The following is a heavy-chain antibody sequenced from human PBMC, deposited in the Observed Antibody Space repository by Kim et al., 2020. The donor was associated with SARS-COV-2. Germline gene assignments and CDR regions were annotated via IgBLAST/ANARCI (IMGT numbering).Heavy chain of an antibody. V-gene: IGHV3-30*04. Sequence: GGSLRLSCAASGFTFSSYAMHWVRQAPGKVLEWVAVISYDGSNKYYADSVKGRFTISRDNSKNTLYLQMNSLRAEDTAVYYCASMRPLRDFWSGFYMVTDAFDIWGQGTMVTVSS. CDR1: GFTFSSYA. CDR3: ASMRPLRDFWSGFYMVTDAFDI. J-gene: IGHJ3*02. CDR2: ISYDGSNK. D-gene: IGHD3-3*01.